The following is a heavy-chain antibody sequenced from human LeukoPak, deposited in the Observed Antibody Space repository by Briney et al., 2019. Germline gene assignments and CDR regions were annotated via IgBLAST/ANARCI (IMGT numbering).Heavy chain of an antibody. D-gene: IGHD3-10*01. CDR2: ITANGGTP. J-gene: IGHJ4*02. Sequence: GGSLRLPCAASGFTFSNTAMSWVRLAPGKGPEWVSAITANGGTPYYADSVKGRFNISRDNSKDTLYLQMNSLRAEDTAVYYCAKRTLGVVRGVIDYWGQGTLVTVSS. V-gene: IGHV3-23*01. CDR1: GFTFSNTA. CDR3: AKRTLGVVRGVIDY.